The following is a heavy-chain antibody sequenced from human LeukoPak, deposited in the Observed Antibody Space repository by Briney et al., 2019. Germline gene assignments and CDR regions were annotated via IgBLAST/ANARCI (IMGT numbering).Heavy chain of an antibody. J-gene: IGHJ3*02. CDR1: GDSITSNDW. Sequence: HPSETLSLTCVVSGDSITSNDWWSWVRQPPGKGLEWIGEIYHSGSTNYNPSLKSRVTISVDKSKNQFSLNLTSVTAADTAVYYCARDFPITMIVVVRRPDAFDIWGQGTMVTVSS. V-gene: IGHV4-4*02. CDR2: IYHSGST. D-gene: IGHD3-22*01. CDR3: ARDFPITMIVVVRRPDAFDI.